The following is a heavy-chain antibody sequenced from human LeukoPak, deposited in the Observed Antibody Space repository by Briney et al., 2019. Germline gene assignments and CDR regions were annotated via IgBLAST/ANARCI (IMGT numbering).Heavy chain of an antibody. CDR1: GYTFTGYY. D-gene: IGHD6-19*01. CDR2: INPNSGGT. V-gene: IGHV1-2*06. J-gene: IGHJ6*02. Sequence: VASVKVSCKASGYTFTGYYMHWVRQAPGQGLEWMGRINPNSGGTNHAQKFQGRVTMTRDTSISTAYMELSRLRSDDTAVYYCAREVSSGWAPGGMDVWGQGTTVTVSS. CDR3: AREVSSGWAPGGMDV.